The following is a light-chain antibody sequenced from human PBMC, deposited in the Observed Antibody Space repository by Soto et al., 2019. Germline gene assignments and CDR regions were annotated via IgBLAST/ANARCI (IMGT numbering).Light chain of an antibody. CDR1: QSVSSSY. Sequence: EIVLTQSPGTLSLSPGERATLSCRASQSVSSSYLAWYQQIPGQAPRLLIYDASSRATGIPDRFSGSWSGTDFSRTISRLEPEDFAVYYCQHYGGSFTFGGGTKVEIK. CDR3: QHYGGSFT. V-gene: IGKV3-20*01. CDR2: DAS. J-gene: IGKJ4*01.